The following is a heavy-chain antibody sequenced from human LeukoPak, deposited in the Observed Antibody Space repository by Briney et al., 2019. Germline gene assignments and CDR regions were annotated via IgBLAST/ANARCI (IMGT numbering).Heavy chain of an antibody. D-gene: IGHD6-19*01. V-gene: IGHV4-34*01. J-gene: IGHJ4*02. Sequence: PSETLSLTCAVYGGSFSGYYWSWIRQPPGKGLEWIGEINHSGSTNYNPSLKSRVTISVDTSKNQFSLKLSHVTAADTAVYYCARRPIAVAGTDYWGQGTLVTVSS. CDR1: GGSFSGYY. CDR3: ARRPIAVAGTDY. CDR2: INHSGST.